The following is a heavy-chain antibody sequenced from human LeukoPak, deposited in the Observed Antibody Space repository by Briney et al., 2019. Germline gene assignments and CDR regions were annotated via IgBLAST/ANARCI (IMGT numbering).Heavy chain of an antibody. CDR1: GFPLRTSDVG. J-gene: IGHJ4*02. V-gene: IGHV2-5*01. CDR3: ARSVNSGYLPFDY. CDR2: IYWNDDK. Sequence: ESGPTLTNPTHPLTLTYTFSGFPLRTSDVGGGWIRHPPGKALEWLTLIYWNDDKLYSPSLKSRLTINKDTSKNQVVVTMTNMDPVDTATYYCARSVNSGYLPFDYWGQGTRVSVSS. D-gene: IGHD5-12*01.